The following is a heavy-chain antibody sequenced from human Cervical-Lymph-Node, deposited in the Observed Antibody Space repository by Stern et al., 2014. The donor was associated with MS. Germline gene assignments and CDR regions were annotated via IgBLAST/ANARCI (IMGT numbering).Heavy chain of an antibody. CDR3: AREETRIVVGMDY. Sequence: QDQLVQSGTKMQKPGASVKVSCKASGYTFTAFFIHWVRQVPGQGLEWMGWLNPNSDDPTYAPHFQDRVNLTRDTSIGTAYLALSRLTSADTAVYYCAREETRIVVGMDYWGQGTQVTVSS. V-gene: IGHV1-2*02. D-gene: IGHD3-22*01. CDR2: LNPNSDDP. J-gene: IGHJ4*02. CDR1: GYTFTAFF.